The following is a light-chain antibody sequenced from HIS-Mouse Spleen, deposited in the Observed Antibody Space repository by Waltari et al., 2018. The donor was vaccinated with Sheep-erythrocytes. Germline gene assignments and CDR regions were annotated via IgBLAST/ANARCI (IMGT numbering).Light chain of an antibody. CDR3: CSYAGSYNHV. J-gene: IGLJ1*01. V-gene: IGLV2-11*01. CDR2: DVS. CDR1: SSDVGGYNY. Sequence: QSALTQPRSVSGSPGQSVTIPCTGTSSDVGGYNYFSWYQQYPGKALKLMIYDVSKRPSGVPDRFSGSKSGNTASLTISGLQAEDEADYYCCSYAGSYNHVFATGTKVTVL.